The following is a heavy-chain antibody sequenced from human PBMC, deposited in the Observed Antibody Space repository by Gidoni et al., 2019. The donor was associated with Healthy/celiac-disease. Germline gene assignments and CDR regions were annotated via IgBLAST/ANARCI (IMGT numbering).Heavy chain of an antibody. CDR1: GFTFSSYW. CDR3: ASHHSGSYQTNDY. D-gene: IGHD1-26*01. Sequence: EVQLVESGGGLVQPGGSLSLSCAATGFTFSSYWMSWVRQAPGKGLEWVANIKQDGSEKYYVDSVKGRFTISRDNAKNSLYLQMNSLRAEDTAVYYCASHHSGSYQTNDYWGQGTLVTVSS. V-gene: IGHV3-7*03. CDR2: IKQDGSEK. J-gene: IGHJ4*02.